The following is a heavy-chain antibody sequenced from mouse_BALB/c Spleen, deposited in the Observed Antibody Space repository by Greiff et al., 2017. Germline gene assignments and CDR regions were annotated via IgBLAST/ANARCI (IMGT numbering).Heavy chain of an antibody. CDR1: GFTFSSYG. J-gene: IGHJ1*01. D-gene: IGHD2-14*01. CDR3: ASHRYDGYFDV. V-gene: IGHV5-6-3*01. CDR2: INSNGGST. Sequence: EVKVVESGGGLVQPGGSLKLSCAASGFTFSSYGMSWVRQTPDKRLELVATINSNGGSTYYPDSVKGRFTISRDNAKNTLYLQMSSLKSEDTAMYYCASHRYDGYFDVWGAGTTVTVSS.